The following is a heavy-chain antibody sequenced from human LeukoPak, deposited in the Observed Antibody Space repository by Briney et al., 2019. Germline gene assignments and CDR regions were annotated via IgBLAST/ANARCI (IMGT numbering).Heavy chain of an antibody. J-gene: IGHJ4*02. V-gene: IGHV3-21*01. Sequence: GGSLRLSCAASGFTFSGYSMNWVRQAPGKGLEWVSSISSSSSYIYYADSVKGRFTISRDNAKNSLYLQMNSLRAEDTAVYYCASGCSSTSCYWGQGTLVTVSS. CDR2: ISSSSSYI. CDR3: ASGCSSTSCY. CDR1: GFTFSGYS. D-gene: IGHD2-2*01.